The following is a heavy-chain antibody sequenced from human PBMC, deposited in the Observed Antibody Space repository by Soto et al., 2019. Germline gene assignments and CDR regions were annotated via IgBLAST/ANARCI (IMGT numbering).Heavy chain of an antibody. CDR2: IHQSGYI. D-gene: IGHD2-21*01. V-gene: IGHV4-34*01. CDR1: GGSFSGYY. J-gene: IGHJ6*02. Sequence: QVQLQQWGAGLLKPSETLSLTCGVHGGSFSGYYWTWIRQTPGKGLEWIGDIHQSGYINYNPSLRSRVTLSVDTSKRQVSLTVTSVTAADTALYYCVRGPRVSVVVAYCDVWGQGTTVIVSS. CDR3: VRGPRVSVVVAYCDV.